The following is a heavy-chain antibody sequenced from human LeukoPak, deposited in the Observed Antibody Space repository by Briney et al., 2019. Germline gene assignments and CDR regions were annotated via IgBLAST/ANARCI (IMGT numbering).Heavy chain of an antibody. CDR2: ITWDGGST. V-gene: IGHV3-43D*03. J-gene: IGHJ6*03. Sequence: GGSLRLSCATSGFIFSNYWMSWVRQAPGKGLEWVSLITWDGGSTYYANSVKGRFTISRDNSKNFLYLQMNRLRAEDTALYYCARTEPDHYYYMDVWGKGTTVTVSS. CDR1: GFIFSNYW. D-gene: IGHD1-14*01. CDR3: ARTEPDHYYYMDV.